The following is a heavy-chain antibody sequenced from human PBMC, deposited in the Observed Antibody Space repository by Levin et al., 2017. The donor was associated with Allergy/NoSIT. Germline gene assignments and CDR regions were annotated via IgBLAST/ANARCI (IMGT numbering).Heavy chain of an antibody. CDR3: ARLAAMYKYFDY. V-gene: IGHV4-39*01. CDR1: GGSISSSSYY. J-gene: IGHJ4*02. Sequence: SETLSLTCTVSGGSISSSSYYWGWIRQPPGTGLEWIGSIYYSGSTYYNPSLKSRVTISVDTSKNQFSLKLSSVTAADTAVYYCARLAAMYKYFDYWGQGTLVTVSS. CDR2: IYYSGST. D-gene: IGHD1-14*01.